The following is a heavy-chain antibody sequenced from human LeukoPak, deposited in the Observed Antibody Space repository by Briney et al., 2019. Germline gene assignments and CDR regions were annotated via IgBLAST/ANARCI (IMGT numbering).Heavy chain of an antibody. Sequence: KPSETLSLTCAVYGGSFSGYYWSWIRQPPGKGLEWIGEINHSGSTNYNPSLKSRVTISVDTSKNQFSLKLSSVTAADTAVYYCATLWLRGLVAFDIWGQGTMVTVSS. D-gene: IGHD5-18*01. CDR1: GGSFSGYY. CDR2: INHSGST. CDR3: ATLWLRGLVAFDI. J-gene: IGHJ3*02. V-gene: IGHV4-34*01.